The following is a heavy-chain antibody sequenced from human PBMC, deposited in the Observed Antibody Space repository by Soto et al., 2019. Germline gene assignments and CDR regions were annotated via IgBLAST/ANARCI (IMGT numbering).Heavy chain of an antibody. Sequence: SQTLSLTCAISGDSDSSNSAAWNWIRQCPSRGLEWLGRTYYRSKWYNDYAVSVKSRITINPDTSKNQFSLQLNSVTPEDTAVYYCAREGEWLRIIDYWGQGTLVTVSS. CDR3: AREGEWLRIIDY. CDR1: GDSDSSNSAA. J-gene: IGHJ4*02. D-gene: IGHD5-12*01. CDR2: TYYRSKWYN. V-gene: IGHV6-1*01.